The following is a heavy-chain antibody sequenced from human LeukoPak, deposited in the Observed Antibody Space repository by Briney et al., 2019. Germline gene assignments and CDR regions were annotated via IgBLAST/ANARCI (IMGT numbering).Heavy chain of an antibody. CDR2: TFPRVVT. V-gene: IGHV4-4*09. J-gene: IGHJ5*02. Sequence: SETLSLTCTVSGDSVSRSYWSWIRQPPGKGLEWIGYTFPRVVTSYNPATKRRISISKAMSKTEFSCRFRSSTAAATARYFCARYRERYYESSPMGLAPWGQASLV. D-gene: IGHD3-22*01. CDR3: ARYRERYYESSPMGLAP. CDR1: GDSVSRSY.